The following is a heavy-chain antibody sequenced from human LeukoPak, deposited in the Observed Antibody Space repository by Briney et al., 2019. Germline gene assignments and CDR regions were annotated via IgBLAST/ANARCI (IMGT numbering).Heavy chain of an antibody. CDR2: ISSSSSYI. Sequence: GGSLRLSRAASVFTFSSYSMNWVRQTPGKGLEWVSSISSSSSYIYYADSVKGRFTISRDNAKNSLYLQMNSLRAEDTAVYYCARDKDTAMVYYYYYGMDVWGQGTTVTVSS. CDR1: VFTFSSYS. D-gene: IGHD5-18*01. CDR3: ARDKDTAMVYYYYYGMDV. V-gene: IGHV3-21*01. J-gene: IGHJ6*02.